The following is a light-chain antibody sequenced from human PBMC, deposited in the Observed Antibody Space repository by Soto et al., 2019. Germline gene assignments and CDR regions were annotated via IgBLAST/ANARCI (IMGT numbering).Light chain of an antibody. J-gene: IGLJ3*02. CDR3: CSYTAMNSWV. CDR2: EVS. V-gene: IGLV2-14*01. Sequence: QSALTQPASVSVSPGQSITISCTGTSSDVCAYNFVSWYQQHPGKAPNLIIYEVSHRPSGVSDRSFGSKSGNTASLTFSGLQAEDEADYYCCSYTAMNSWVFGGGTKVTVL. CDR1: SSDVCAYNF.